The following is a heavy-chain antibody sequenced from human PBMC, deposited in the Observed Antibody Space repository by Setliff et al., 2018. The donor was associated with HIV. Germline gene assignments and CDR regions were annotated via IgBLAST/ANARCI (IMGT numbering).Heavy chain of an antibody. Sequence: TSETLSLTCTVSGGSIITGTYYWGWIRQPPGKGLEWIGSMHYSGSTYYNPSLKSRVTISVDTSKNQFSLKLSSVTAADTAVYYCARYGDPPGSRWIFYYYYMDLWGAGTTVTVSS. CDR1: GGSIITGTYY. CDR2: MHYSGST. J-gene: IGHJ6*03. D-gene: IGHD6-13*01. CDR3: ARYGDPPGSRWIFYYYYMDL. V-gene: IGHV4-39*07.